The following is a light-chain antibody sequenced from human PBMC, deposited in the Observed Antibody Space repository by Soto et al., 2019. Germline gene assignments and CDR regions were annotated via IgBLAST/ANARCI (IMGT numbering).Light chain of an antibody. CDR1: SSDVGSYNS. CDR2: EVS. V-gene: IGLV2-8*01. CDR3: SSYAGSNKSV. Sequence: QSALTQPASVSGSPGQSIAISCTGTSSDVGSYNSVSWYQQFPGKAPKLMIYEVSKRPSGVPDRFSGSKSGNTASLTVSGLQPEDEADYYCSSYAGSNKSVFGTGTKLTVL. J-gene: IGLJ1*01.